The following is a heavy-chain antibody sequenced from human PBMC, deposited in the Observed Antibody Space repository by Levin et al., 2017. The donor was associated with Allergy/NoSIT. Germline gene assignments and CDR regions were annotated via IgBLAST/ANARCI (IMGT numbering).Heavy chain of an antibody. CDR1: GFTFSSYG. CDR2: ISYDGSNK. CDR3: AKDRITMVRGVPTPCFDY. Sequence: GESLKISCAASGFTFSSYGMHWVRQAPGKGLEWVAVISYDGSNKYYADSVKGRFTISRDDSKNTLYLQMNSLRAEDTAVYYCAKDRITMVRGVPTPCFDYWGQGTLVTVSS. D-gene: IGHD3-10*01. V-gene: IGHV3-30*18. J-gene: IGHJ4*02.